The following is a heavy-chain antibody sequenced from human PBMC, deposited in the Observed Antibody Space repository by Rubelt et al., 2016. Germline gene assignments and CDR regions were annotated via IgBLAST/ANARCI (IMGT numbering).Heavy chain of an antibody. J-gene: IGHJ6*02. CDR2: IYYSGST. D-gene: IGHD1-7*01. V-gene: IGHV4-59*01. Sequence: QVQLQESGPGLVKPSETLSLTCTVSGGSISSYYWSWIRQPPGKGLEWIGYIYYSGSTNYNPSLKSRVSIAVETSKSQFSLKLSSVTAADTAVYYCAKELELLYYYYGMDVWGQGTTVTVSS. CDR1: GGSISSYY. CDR3: AKELELLYYYYGMDV.